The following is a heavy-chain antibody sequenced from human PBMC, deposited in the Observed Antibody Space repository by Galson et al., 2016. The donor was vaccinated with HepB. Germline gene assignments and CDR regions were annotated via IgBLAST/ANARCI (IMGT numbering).Heavy chain of an antibody. CDR2: ISRDSGEI. D-gene: IGHD3-22*01. V-gene: IGHV3-9*01. CDR1: GFTFDDYA. J-gene: IGHJ4*02. Sequence: SLRLSCAASGFTFDDYAMHWVRQAPGRGLEWVSGISRDSGEIGYADSVMARFTISRDTAKNSLYLQMNSLRTEDTASYFCAKGIPRGDSGGYYRPFDYWGQGTLVTVSS. CDR3: AKGIPRGDSGGYYRPFDY.